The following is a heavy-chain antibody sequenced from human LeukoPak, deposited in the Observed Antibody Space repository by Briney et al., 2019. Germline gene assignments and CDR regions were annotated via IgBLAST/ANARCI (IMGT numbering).Heavy chain of an antibody. D-gene: IGHD6-6*01. J-gene: IGHJ3*02. CDR1: GLTFSSYS. V-gene: IGHV3-64*01. CDR2: ISSNGGNT. CDR3: ARDWYSSSSLDAFDI. Sequence: GGSLRLSCAASGLTFSSYSMHWVRQAPGKGLEYLSGISSNGGNTYYANSVKGRFTISRDNSKNTLYLQMGGLRAEDMAVYYCARDWYSSSSLDAFDIWGQGTMVTVSS.